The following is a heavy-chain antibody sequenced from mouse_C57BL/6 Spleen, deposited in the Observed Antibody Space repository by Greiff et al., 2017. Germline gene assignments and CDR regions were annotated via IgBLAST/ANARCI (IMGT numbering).Heavy chain of an antibody. Sequence: QFQLQQSGAELMKPGASVTLSCKATGYTFPGYWIEWVKQRPGHGLEWIGEILPGSGSNNYNDKFTGKSTFTAATSSNTAYMQLSSLTTEDSAIYCCARYGYGSTYAMDDWGQGTSVTGS. CDR1: GYTFPGYW. CDR2: ILPGSGSN. D-gene: IGHD1-1*01. J-gene: IGHJ4*01. CDR3: ARYGYGSTYAMDD. V-gene: IGHV1-9*01.